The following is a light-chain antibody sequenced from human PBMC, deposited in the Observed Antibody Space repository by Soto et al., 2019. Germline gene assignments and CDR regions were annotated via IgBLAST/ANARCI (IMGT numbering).Light chain of an antibody. CDR1: HHITNY. CDR2: DTS. J-gene: IGKJ4*01. CDR3: QQYDNRKLT. Sequence: DIQMTQSPSSLSASVGDRVTITCRASHHITNYLNWYQQIPGQAPKLLIYDTSHLETGVPSRFSGSGSGTDFTFNIGSLQPEDIATYYCQQYDNRKLTFGGGTKVEIK. V-gene: IGKV1-33*01.